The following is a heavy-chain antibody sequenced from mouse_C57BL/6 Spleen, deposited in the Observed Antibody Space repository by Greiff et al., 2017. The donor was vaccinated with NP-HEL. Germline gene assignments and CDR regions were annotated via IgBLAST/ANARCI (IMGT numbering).Heavy chain of an antibody. J-gene: IGHJ2*01. D-gene: IGHD2-1*01. CDR3: ASGNYGNLFDY. CDR1: GYTFTDYY. V-gene: IGHV1-26*01. CDR2: INPNNGGT. Sequence: VQLQQSGPELVKPGASVKISCKASGYTFTDYYMNWVKQSHGKSLEWIGDINPNNGGTSYNEKFKGKATLTVDKSSSTAYMELRSLTSEDSAVYYCASGNYGNLFDYWGQGTTLTVSS.